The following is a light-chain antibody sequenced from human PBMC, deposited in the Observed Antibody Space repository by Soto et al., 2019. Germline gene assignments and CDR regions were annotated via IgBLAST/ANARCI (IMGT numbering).Light chain of an antibody. CDR2: GAS. Sequence: EIVMTQSPATLSVSLGERVTLSCRASQSVSGSLAWYQQKPGQAPRLLIYGASTRATGIPARFSGSGSGTEFTLTINSLQSEDFAVYYCQQYKDSPPWTFGQGTKVDIK. CDR3: QQYKDSPPWT. J-gene: IGKJ1*01. CDR1: QSVSGS. V-gene: IGKV3-15*01.